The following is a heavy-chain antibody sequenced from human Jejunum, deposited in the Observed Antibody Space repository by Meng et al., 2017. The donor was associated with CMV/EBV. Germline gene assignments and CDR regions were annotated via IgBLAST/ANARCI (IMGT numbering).Heavy chain of an antibody. V-gene: IGHV4-4*07. Sequence: QVQLQQSGPRLVKPSDPLSLTCTVSGGSLTDYYWSWIRQPAGKRLEWIGRFYYTGSTNYNPSLENRVTMSLDTSKNRFSLNLSSVTAADTAVYYCARAAVDTGDFDLWGLGILVTVSS. CDR1: GGSLTDYY. CDR2: FYYTGST. D-gene: IGHD6-25*01. J-gene: IGHJ4*02. CDR3: ARAAVDTGDFDL.